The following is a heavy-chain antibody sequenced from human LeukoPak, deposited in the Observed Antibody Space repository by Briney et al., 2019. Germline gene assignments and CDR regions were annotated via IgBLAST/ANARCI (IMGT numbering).Heavy chain of an antibody. CDR1: GGTFSSYA. CDR3: ARDSRAYSSGWSSDY. V-gene: IGHV1-69*13. CDR2: IIPIFGTA. D-gene: IGHD6-19*01. J-gene: IGHJ4*02. Sequence: ASVKVSCKASGGTFSSYAISWVRQAPGQGLEWMGGIIPIFGTANYAQKFQGRVTITADESTSTAYMGLSSLRSEDTAVYYCARDSRAYSSGWSSDYWGQGTLVTVSS.